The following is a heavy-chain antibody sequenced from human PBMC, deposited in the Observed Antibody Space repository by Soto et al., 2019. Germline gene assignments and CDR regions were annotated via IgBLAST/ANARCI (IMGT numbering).Heavy chain of an antibody. CDR2: INHSGST. CDR3: ARGPHYNWFDP. Sequence: SETLSLTCAVYGGSFSGYYWSWIRQPPGKGLEWIGEINHSGSTNYNPSLKSRVTISVDTSKNQFSLKLSSVTAADTAVYYCARGPHYNWFDPWGQGTLVTVSS. V-gene: IGHV4-34*01. J-gene: IGHJ5*02. CDR1: GGSFSGYY.